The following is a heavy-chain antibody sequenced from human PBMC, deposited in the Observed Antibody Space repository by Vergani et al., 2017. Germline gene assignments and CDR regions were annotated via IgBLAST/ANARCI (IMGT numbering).Heavy chain of an antibody. D-gene: IGHD2-15*01. Sequence: QFQLVQPGAEVKKPGSSVKVSCKASGGTFSSYAISWVRQAPGQGLEWMGRIILIFGTANYAQKFQGRVTITADESTSTAYMGLSSLRSEDTAVYYCARYALVVVAATFAGWSWFDPWGQGTLVTVSS. CDR1: GGTFSSYA. CDR2: IILIFGTA. V-gene: IGHV1-69*13. J-gene: IGHJ5*02. CDR3: ARYALVVVAATFAGWSWFDP.